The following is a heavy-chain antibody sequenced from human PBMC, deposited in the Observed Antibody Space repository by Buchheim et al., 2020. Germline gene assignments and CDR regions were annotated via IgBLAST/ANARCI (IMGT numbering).Heavy chain of an antibody. J-gene: IGHJ4*02. D-gene: IGHD1-1*01. V-gene: IGHV3-23*01. CDR3: ARRMFCGVANCYDAGGDY. CDR1: GFTFSNYA. CDR2: ITGSGGNI. Sequence: EVQVLESGGGLVQPGGSLRLSCAASGFTFSNYAMTWVRQAPGKGLEWVTVITGSGGNIYYADSVRGRFTVSRDNSKNTVYLQMNSLRVEDTAVYYCARRMFCGVANCYDAGGDYWGQGTL.